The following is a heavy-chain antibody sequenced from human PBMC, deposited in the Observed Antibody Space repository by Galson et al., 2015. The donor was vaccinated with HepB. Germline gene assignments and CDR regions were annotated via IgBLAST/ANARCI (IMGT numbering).Heavy chain of an antibody. J-gene: IGHJ4*02. Sequence: SLRLSCAASGFTFSSYAMSWVRQAPGKGLEWVSAISGSGGSTYYADSVKGRFTISRDNSKNTLYLQMNSLRAEDTAVYYCAKDPPLYCSGGSCTPFDYWGQGTLVTVSS. CDR3: AKDPPLYCSGGSCTPFDY. CDR1: GFTFSSYA. V-gene: IGHV3-23*01. D-gene: IGHD2-15*01. CDR2: ISGSGGST.